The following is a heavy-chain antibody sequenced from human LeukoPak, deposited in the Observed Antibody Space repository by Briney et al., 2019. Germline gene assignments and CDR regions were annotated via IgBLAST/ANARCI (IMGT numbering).Heavy chain of an antibody. Sequence: GGSLRLSCAASGFTFSNAWMSWVRQAPGQGLEWVGRIKSKTDGGTTDYAAPVKGRFTISRDDSNNTLYLQMNSLKTEDTAVYYCTTEPLGYCSGGSCQYFDYWGQGTLVTVSS. D-gene: IGHD2-15*01. CDR2: IKSKTDGGTT. J-gene: IGHJ4*02. CDR1: GFTFSNAW. CDR3: TTEPLGYCSGGSCQYFDY. V-gene: IGHV3-15*01.